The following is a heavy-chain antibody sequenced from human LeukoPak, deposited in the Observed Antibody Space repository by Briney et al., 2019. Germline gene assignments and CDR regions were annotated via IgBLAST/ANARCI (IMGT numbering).Heavy chain of an antibody. Sequence: SATLSLTCTVSGDSISSNTYFWSWIRQPPGKGLEWIGEIDHSGSTNYNPSLKSRVTISVDTSKNQFSLKLSSVTAADTAVYYCARVLARGSWYFGGAFDYWGQGTLVTVSS. D-gene: IGHD6-13*01. CDR2: IDHSGST. CDR1: GDSISSNTYF. V-gene: IGHV4-39*07. J-gene: IGHJ4*02. CDR3: ARVLARGSWYFGGAFDY.